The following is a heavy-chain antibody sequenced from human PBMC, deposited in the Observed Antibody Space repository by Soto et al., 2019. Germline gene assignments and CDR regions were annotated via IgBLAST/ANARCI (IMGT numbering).Heavy chain of an antibody. V-gene: IGHV3-23*01. CDR2: IRGNGGTT. Sequence: GSLRLSCVASGFTFSSHSMTWARQAPGKGLEWVSTIRGNGGTTYYGDSVNGRFTIARDNSKNTLYLHMNSLRAEDTAQYYCARGGYSTPYDYWGQGTLVTVSS. CDR3: ARGGYSTPYDY. J-gene: IGHJ4*02. CDR1: GFTFSSHS. D-gene: IGHD6-13*01.